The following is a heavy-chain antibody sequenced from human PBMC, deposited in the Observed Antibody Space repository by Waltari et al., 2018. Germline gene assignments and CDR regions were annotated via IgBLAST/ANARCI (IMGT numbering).Heavy chain of an antibody. CDR2: INSDGSST. D-gene: IGHD1-26*01. J-gene: IGHJ6*02. CDR1: GLTFSSYW. Sequence: EVELVESGGGLVQPGGSLRLSCAASGLTFSSYWMHWVRQAPGKGLVWVSRINSDGSSTSYADSVKGRFTISRDNAKNTLYLQMNSLRAEDTAVYYCARGGSYSYYGVDVWGQGTTVTVSS. CDR3: ARGGSYSYYGVDV. V-gene: IGHV3-74*01.